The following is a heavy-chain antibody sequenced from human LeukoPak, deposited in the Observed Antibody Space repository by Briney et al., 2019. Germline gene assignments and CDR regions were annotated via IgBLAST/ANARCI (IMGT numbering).Heavy chain of an antibody. V-gene: IGHV3-23*01. D-gene: IGHD1-26*01. CDR1: GFTFSDYY. CDR2: ISGSGGST. Sequence: GGSLRLSCAASGFTFSDYYMTWIRQAPGKGLEWVSYISGSGGSTYYADSVKGRFTISRDNSKNTLYLQMNSLRAEDTAVYYCAKWEPAMAALDGMDVWGQGTTVTVSS. CDR3: AKWEPAMAALDGMDV. J-gene: IGHJ6*02.